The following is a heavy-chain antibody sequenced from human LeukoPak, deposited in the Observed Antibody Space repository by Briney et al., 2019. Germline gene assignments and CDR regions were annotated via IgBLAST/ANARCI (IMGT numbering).Heavy chain of an antibody. D-gene: IGHD3-3*01. J-gene: IGHJ4*02. CDR3: ARGLFGVINPADY. CDR1: GFTFSNYA. Sequence: GGSLRLSCAASGFTFSNYAMHWVRPAPGKGLEWVSSISSSGTYLYYEDSVKGRFTISRDNAKDSLYLQMNSLRVEDTAVYFCARGLFGVINPADYWGQGTLVTVSS. CDR2: ISSSGTYL. V-gene: IGHV3-21*01.